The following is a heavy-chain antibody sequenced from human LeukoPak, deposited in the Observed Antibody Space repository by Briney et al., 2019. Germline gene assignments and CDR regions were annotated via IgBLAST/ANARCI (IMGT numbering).Heavy chain of an antibody. D-gene: IGHD5-24*01. CDR3: AKGRDGYNDF. CDR2: ISSSGRTM. J-gene: IGHJ4*02. Sequence: PGGSLRLSCAASGFTFSSYEMNWVRQAPGKGLEWVSYISSSGRTMYYADSVKGRFTISRENAKNSLYLQMNSLRAEDTAVYYCAKGRDGYNDFWGQGSLVTVSS. V-gene: IGHV3-48*03. CDR1: GFTFSSYE.